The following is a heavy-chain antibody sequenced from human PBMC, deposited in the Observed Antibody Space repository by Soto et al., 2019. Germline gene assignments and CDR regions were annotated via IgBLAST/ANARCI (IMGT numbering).Heavy chain of an antibody. D-gene: IGHD3-16*02. CDR3: ARVIVPFTLRVPLEMADVFVI. V-gene: IGHV1-18*01. J-gene: IGHJ3*02. CDR2: ISAYNGNT. Sequence: ASVKVSCKASGYTFTSYGISWVRQAPGQGLEWMGWISAYNGNTNYAQKLQGRVTMTTDTSTSTAYMELRSLRSDDTAVYYCARVIVPFTLRVPLEMADVFVIWGQGTMVTVSS. CDR1: GYTFTSYG.